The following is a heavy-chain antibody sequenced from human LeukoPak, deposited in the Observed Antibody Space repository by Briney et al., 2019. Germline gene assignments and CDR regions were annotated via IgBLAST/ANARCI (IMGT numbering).Heavy chain of an antibody. D-gene: IGHD6-13*01. CDR2: IYYSGST. Sequence: SETLPLTCTVSGASFSSSTYYWGWIRQPPGKGLEWIGSIYYSGSTYYNPSLKSRVTMSVDTSKNQFSLKLSSVTAADTAVYYCARHAGGISATGTRPFDYWGQGTLVTVSS. V-gene: IGHV4-39*01. CDR3: ARHAGGISATGTRPFDY. CDR1: GASFSSSTYY. J-gene: IGHJ4*02.